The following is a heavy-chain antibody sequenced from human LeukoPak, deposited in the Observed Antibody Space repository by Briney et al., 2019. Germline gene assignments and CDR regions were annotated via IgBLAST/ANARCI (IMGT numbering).Heavy chain of an antibody. CDR3: ARGYYDILTGSLFDY. V-gene: IGHV3-21*01. CDR2: ISSSSSYI. J-gene: IGHJ4*02. CDR1: GSTFSSYS. Sequence: GGSLRLSCAASGSTFSSYSMNWVRQAPGKGLEWVSSISSSSSYIYYADSVKGRFTISRDNAKNSLYLQMNSLRAEDTAVYYCARGYYDILTGSLFDYWGQGTLVTVSS. D-gene: IGHD3-9*01.